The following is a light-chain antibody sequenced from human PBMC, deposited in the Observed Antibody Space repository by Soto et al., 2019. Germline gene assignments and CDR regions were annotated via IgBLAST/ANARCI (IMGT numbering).Light chain of an antibody. CDR1: QSVSSSY. CDR3: QLYGDSHMYT. CDR2: GAS. V-gene: IGKV3-20*01. Sequence: EIFLPHSPATVSVSPGERATLFSRATQSVSSSYLAWYHQKPGQAPRLLIYGASRRANGIPDTFSGSAAGTEFTLTISRMEPQDFSLYDCQLYGDSHMYTFGQGTQVDI. J-gene: IGKJ2*01.